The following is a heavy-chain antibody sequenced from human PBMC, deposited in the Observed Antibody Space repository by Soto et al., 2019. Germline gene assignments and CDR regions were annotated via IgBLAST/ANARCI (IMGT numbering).Heavy chain of an antibody. CDR2: IDTDGSTT. V-gene: IGHV3-74*01. CDR3: ARVLNPFYGLDV. CDR1: GFTFRKYW. J-gene: IGHJ6*02. D-gene: IGHD3-16*01. Sequence: EVQLVESGGGLVQPGGSLRLSCSASGFTFRKYWMHWVRQVPGKGLVWVSRIDTDGSTTNYADSVKGRFTISRDNAKNTLYLQMNSLRAEDTVVYYCARVLNPFYGLDVWGQGTTVTVSS.